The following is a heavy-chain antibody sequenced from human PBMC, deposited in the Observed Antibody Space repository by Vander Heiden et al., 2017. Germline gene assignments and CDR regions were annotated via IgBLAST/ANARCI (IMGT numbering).Heavy chain of an antibody. Sequence: EVQLVESGGGLVQPGGSLRLSCAASGFTFRSYWMSWVRQAPGKGLEWVANIKQDGSEKYYVDSVKGRFTISRDNAKNSLYLQMNSLRAEDTAVYYCARDVTIFGVVHYNWFDPWGQGTLVTVSS. CDR2: IKQDGSEK. CDR1: GFTFRSYW. CDR3: ARDVTIFGVVHYNWFDP. D-gene: IGHD3-3*01. J-gene: IGHJ5*02. V-gene: IGHV3-7*01.